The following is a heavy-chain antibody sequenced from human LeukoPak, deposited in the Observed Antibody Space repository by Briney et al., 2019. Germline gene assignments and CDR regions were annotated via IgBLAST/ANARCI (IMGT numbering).Heavy chain of an antibody. D-gene: IGHD3-10*01. CDR3: AKDGFLLALVSH. CDR1: GFTSSSYA. Sequence: GGSLRLSCAASGFTSSSYAMSWVRQAPGKGLEWVSAISGSGGSTYYADSVKGRFAISRDNSKNTLYLQMNSLRAEDTAVYYCAKDGFLLALVSHWGQGTLVTVSS. CDR2: ISGSGGST. V-gene: IGHV3-23*01. J-gene: IGHJ4*02.